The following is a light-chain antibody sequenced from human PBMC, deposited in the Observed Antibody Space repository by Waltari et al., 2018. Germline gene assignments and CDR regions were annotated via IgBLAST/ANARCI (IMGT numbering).Light chain of an antibody. CDR3: QQYSRYST. V-gene: IGKV1-5*03. J-gene: IGKJ1*01. Sequence: DIRVTQSPSTLSASVGDRVTITCRASESISTWLAWYQQKPGKAPKLLIYKASSLESEVPSRFSGSGSGTEFILTISSLQPDDFATYYCQQYSRYSTFGQGTKVEIK. CDR1: ESISTW. CDR2: KAS.